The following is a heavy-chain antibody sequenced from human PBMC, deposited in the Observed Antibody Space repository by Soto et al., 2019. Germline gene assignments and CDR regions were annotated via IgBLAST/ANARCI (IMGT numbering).Heavy chain of an antibody. CDR1: GFTFSSYD. D-gene: IGHD6-13*01. V-gene: IGHV3-13*01. CDR3: ARGEAVLAAARYTRGAEIDY. Sequence: GGSLRLSCAASGFTFSSYDMHWVRQATGKGLEWVSAIGTAGDTYYPGSVKGRFTISRENAKNSLYLQMNSLRAEDTAVYYCARGEAVLAAARYTRGAEIDYWGQGTLVTVSS. CDR2: IGTAGDT. J-gene: IGHJ4*02.